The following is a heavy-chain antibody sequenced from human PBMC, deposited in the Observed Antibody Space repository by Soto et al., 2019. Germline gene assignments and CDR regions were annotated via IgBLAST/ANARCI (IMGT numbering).Heavy chain of an antibody. Sequence: EFGPTLGTPTQTVAFPCIFSGVSVRTSGMGVGWMRQPQGKALEWLALVYWDDDKSYTPSLKSRLTLTQDTSKTQVVRTMTYMDPVDTAKYYCAHMREGAFFDHWGQGALVPVSS. CDR1: GVSVRTSGMG. CDR2: VYWDDDK. V-gene: IGHV2-5*02. CDR3: AHMREGAFFDH. J-gene: IGHJ4*02.